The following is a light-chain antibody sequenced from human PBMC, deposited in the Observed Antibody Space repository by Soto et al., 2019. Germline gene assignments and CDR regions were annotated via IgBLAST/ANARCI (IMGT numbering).Light chain of an antibody. J-gene: IGLJ2*01. Sequence: QSALTQPASASGSPGQSITISCTGTSSDVGGYNYVSWYQQHPGKAPKLMIYDVSKRPSGVSDRFSGSKSGNTASLTISGLQAEDEADYYCSSYAGSNTWVFGGGTKLTVL. CDR1: SSDVGGYNY. V-gene: IGLV2-8*01. CDR3: SSYAGSNTWV. CDR2: DVS.